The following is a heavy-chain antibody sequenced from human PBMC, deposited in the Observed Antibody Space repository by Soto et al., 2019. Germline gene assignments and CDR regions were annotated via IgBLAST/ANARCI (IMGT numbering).Heavy chain of an antibody. J-gene: IGHJ4*02. D-gene: IGHD3-22*01. V-gene: IGHV3-21*01. CDR1: GFTFSSYS. CDR3: ARWTYYYDSSGYYYGNLIDY. Sequence: SLSLSSTASGFTFSSYSMNLVRQAPGKGLEWVSSISSSSSYIYYADSVKGRFTISRDNAKNSLYLQMNSLRAEDTAVYYCARWTYYYDSSGYYYGNLIDYWGQGTLVTVSS. CDR2: ISSSSSYI.